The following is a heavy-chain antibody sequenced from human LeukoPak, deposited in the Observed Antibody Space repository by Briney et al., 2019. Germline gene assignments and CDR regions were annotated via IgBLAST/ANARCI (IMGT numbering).Heavy chain of an antibody. J-gene: IGHJ4*02. Sequence: GGSLILSCAASGFSFSSYSMNWVRQAPGKGLEWVSYISSSSSTIYYADSVKGRFTISRDNAKNSLYLQMNSLRAEDTAVYYCARDSFWDGNDPFDYWGQGTLVTVSS. CDR2: ISSSSSTI. D-gene: IGHD3-3*01. CDR1: GFSFSSYS. V-gene: IGHV3-48*01. CDR3: ARDSFWDGNDPFDY.